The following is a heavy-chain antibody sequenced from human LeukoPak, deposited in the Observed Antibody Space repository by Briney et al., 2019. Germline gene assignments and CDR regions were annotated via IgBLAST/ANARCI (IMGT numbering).Heavy chain of an antibody. D-gene: IGHD4-17*01. Sequence: GASVKVSCKASGYTFTSYGISWVRQAPGQGLEWMGWISAYNGKTNYAQKLQGRVTMTTDTSTNTAYMELRSLRSDDTAVYYCARDGPDYGDYVNFDYWGQGTLVTVSS. CDR2: ISAYNGKT. CDR3: ARDGPDYGDYVNFDY. V-gene: IGHV1-18*01. J-gene: IGHJ4*02. CDR1: GYTFTSYG.